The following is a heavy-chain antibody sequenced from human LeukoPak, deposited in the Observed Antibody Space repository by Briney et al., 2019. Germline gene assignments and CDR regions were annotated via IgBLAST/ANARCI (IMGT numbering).Heavy chain of an antibody. Sequence: GASVKVSCKASGYTFTGYYMHWVRQAPGQGLEWMGGIVPIFGTTNYAQKFQGRVSITADESTSTAYMDLSSLRSEDTAVYYCARVSDVVAQAFDYWGQGTLVTVSS. V-gene: IGHV1-69*13. CDR2: IVPIFGTT. CDR1: GYTFTGYY. CDR3: ARVSDVVAQAFDY. J-gene: IGHJ4*02. D-gene: IGHD5-12*01.